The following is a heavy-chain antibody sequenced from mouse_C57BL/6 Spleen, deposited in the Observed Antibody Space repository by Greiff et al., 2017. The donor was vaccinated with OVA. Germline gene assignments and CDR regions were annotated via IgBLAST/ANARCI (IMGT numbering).Heavy chain of an antibody. CDR2: IHPNSGST. V-gene: IGHV1-64*01. CDR3: GGGSSYVEAKDY. Sequence: QVQLQQPGAELVKPGASVTLSCKASGYTFTSYWMHWVKQRPGQGLEWIGMIHPNSGSTNYNEKFKSKATLTVDKSSSTAYMQLSSLTSEDSAVYYCGGGSSYVEAKDYWGQRTSVTVSS. CDR1: GYTFTSYW. D-gene: IGHD1-1*01. J-gene: IGHJ4*01.